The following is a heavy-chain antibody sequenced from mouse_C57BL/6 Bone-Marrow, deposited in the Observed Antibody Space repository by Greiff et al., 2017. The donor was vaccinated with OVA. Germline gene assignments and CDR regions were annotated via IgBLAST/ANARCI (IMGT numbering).Heavy chain of an antibody. CDR2: ISDGGSYT. J-gene: IGHJ3*01. CDR3: ARDGRLRRVAWFAY. CDR1: GFTFSSYA. Sequence: EVKLMESGGGLVKPGGSLKLSCAASGFTFSSYAMSWVRQTPEKRLEWVATISDGGSYTYYPDNVKGRFTISRDNAKNNQYLQMSHLKSEDTAMDYCARDGRLRRVAWFAYWGQGTLVTVSA. D-gene: IGHD2-4*01. V-gene: IGHV5-4*01.